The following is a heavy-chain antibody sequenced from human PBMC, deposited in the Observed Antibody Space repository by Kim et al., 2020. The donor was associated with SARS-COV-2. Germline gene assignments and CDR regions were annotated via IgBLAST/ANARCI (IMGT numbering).Heavy chain of an antibody. V-gene: IGHV4-31*02. D-gene: IGHD1-7*01. CDR3: AREKREEWVELDSFDY. J-gene: IGHJ4*02. Sequence: SLKGRVTISVDTSKNQFSLKLSSVTAADTAVYYCAREKREEWVELDSFDYWGQGTLVTVSS.